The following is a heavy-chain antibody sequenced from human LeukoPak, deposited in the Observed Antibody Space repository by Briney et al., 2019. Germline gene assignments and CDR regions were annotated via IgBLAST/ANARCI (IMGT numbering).Heavy chain of an antibody. D-gene: IGHD2-21*01. CDR3: ARGSLQGLDY. CDR2: IYYSGST. Sequence: SETLSLTCAVYGGSFSGYYWSWIRQPPGKGLKWIGYIYYSGSTNYNPSLKSRVTISVDTSKNQFSLKLSSVTAADTAVYYCARGSLQGLDYWGQGTLVTVSS. J-gene: IGHJ4*02. V-gene: IGHV4-59*01. CDR1: GGSFSGYY.